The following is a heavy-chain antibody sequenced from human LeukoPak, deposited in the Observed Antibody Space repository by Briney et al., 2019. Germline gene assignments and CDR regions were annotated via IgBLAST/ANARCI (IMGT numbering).Heavy chain of an antibody. CDR3: QGGIATAGTIDY. V-gene: IGHV3-74*01. Sequence: GGSLRLSCVASGFTFSSYWMNWVRQAPGKGLVWVSRINSDGSTTNYADSVKGRFTISRDNAKNTLYLQMNSLRAEDTAVYYCQGGIATAGTIDYWGQGTLVTVSS. CDR1: GFTFSSYW. D-gene: IGHD6-13*01. J-gene: IGHJ4*02. CDR2: INSDGSTT.